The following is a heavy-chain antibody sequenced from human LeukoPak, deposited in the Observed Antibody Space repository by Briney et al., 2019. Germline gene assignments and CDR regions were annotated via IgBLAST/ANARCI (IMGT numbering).Heavy chain of an antibody. V-gene: IGHV3-23*01. D-gene: IGHD1-26*01. Sequence: GGSLRLSCAASGFTFSNYAMNWVRQAPGKGLEWVSLISGSTGSTYYADSVKGRFSISRDNSKNTLYLQMNSLRAEDTAVYYCAKVFKVGRYYFDYWGQGTLVTVSS. CDR3: AKVFKVGRYYFDY. CDR2: ISGSTGST. CDR1: GFTFSNYA. J-gene: IGHJ4*02.